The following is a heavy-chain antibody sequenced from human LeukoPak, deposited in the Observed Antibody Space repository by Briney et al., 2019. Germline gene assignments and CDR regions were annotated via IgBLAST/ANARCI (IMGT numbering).Heavy chain of an antibody. CDR1: GGSVSSNSAA. CDR2: TYYRSKWYN. Sequence: SQTLSLTCAISGGSVSSNSAAWNWIRQSPSRGLEWLGRTYYRSKWYNDYAISVRSRITITPDTSKNQFSLQLKSVTPEDTAMYYCASHRSDYGDYLAAFDIWGQGTMVTVSS. CDR3: ASHRSDYGDYLAAFDI. D-gene: IGHD4-17*01. J-gene: IGHJ3*02. V-gene: IGHV6-1*01.